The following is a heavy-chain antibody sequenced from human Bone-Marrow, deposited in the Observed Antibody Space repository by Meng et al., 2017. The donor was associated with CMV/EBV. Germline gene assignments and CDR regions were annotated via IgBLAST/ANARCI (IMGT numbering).Heavy chain of an antibody. CDR3: ARRYGSGSYYNGPGAYYYYYYGMDV. J-gene: IGHJ6*02. D-gene: IGHD3-10*01. CDR1: GFTFSSYW. V-gene: IGHV3-74*01. CDR2: INSDGSST. Sequence: GESLKISCAASGFTFSSYWMHWVRQAPGKGLVWVSRINSDGSSTSYADSVKGRFTISRDNAKNTLYLQMNSLRAEDTAVYYCARRYGSGSYYNGPGAYYYYYYGMDVWGQGPTVTVSS.